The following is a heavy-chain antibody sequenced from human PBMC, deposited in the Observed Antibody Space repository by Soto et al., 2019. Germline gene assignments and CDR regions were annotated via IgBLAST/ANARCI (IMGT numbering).Heavy chain of an antibody. CDR2: ISSSSSTI. CDR3: ARYGPRGCSSTSCYSFGY. V-gene: IGHV3-48*01. Sequence: GGSLRLSCAASGFTFSSYSMNWVRQAPGKGLEWVSYISSSSSTIYYADSVKGRFTISRDNAKNSLYLQMNSLRAEDTALYYCARYGPRGCSSTSCYSFGYWGQGTLVTVS. J-gene: IGHJ4*02. CDR1: GFTFSSYS. D-gene: IGHD2-2*02.